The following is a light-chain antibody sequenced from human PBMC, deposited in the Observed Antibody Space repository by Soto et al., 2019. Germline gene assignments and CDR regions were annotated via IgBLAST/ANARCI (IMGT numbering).Light chain of an antibody. CDR3: SSYTSSSSYV. CDR2: TVS. CDR1: SSDVGGYKY. V-gene: IGLV2-14*01. Sequence: QSVLTQPASVSGSPGQSITISCTGTSSDVGGYKYVSWYQQHPGKAPKLLIYTVSNRPSGVSNRFSGSKSGNTASLTISGLQAEDEADYHCSSYTSSSSYVFGTGTKGTV. J-gene: IGLJ1*01.